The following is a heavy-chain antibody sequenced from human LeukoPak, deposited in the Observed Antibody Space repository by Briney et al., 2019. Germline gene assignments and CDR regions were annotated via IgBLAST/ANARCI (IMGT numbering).Heavy chain of an antibody. Sequence: ASVKVSCKVSGYTLTEVSMHWVRQAPGKGLEWMGGFDPEDGETIYAQKFQGRVTMTEDTSTDTAYMELSSLRSEDTAVYYCATVSSRTLIDAFDIWGQGTMVTVSS. CDR3: ATVSSRTLIDAFDI. V-gene: IGHV1-24*01. D-gene: IGHD6-13*01. J-gene: IGHJ3*02. CDR2: FDPEDGET. CDR1: GYTLTEVS.